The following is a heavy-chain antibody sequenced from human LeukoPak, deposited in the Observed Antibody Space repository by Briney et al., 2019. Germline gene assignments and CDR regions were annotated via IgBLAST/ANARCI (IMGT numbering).Heavy chain of an antibody. J-gene: IGHJ6*03. V-gene: IGHV3-53*01. CDR1: GFTVSSNY. CDR3: ARDPPGGGPDYYMDG. D-gene: IGHD6-25*01. Sequence: TGGSLRLSCAASGFTVSSNYMSWVRQAPGKGLEWVSVIYSGGSTYYADSVKGRFTISRDNSKNTLYLQMNSLRAEDTAVYYCARDPPGGGPDYYMDGWGKGTTVTVSS. CDR2: IYSGGST.